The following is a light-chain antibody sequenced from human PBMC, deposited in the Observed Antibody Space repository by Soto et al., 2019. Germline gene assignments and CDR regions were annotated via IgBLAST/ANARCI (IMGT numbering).Light chain of an antibody. V-gene: IGKV1-39*01. CDR3: QQSYSTPRT. CDR2: AAS. Sequence: DIQMTQSPSSLSASVGDRVTITCRASQSISNYLNWYQQKPGKAPKLLMFAASSLQSGVPSRFSGGGSGTDFTLSISSLQPEDFATYYCQQSYSTPRTFGQPTKVEIK. J-gene: IGKJ1*01. CDR1: QSISNY.